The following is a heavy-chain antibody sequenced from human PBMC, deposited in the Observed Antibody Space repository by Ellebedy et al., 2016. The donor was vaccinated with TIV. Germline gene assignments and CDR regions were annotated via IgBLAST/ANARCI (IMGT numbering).Heavy chain of an antibody. CDR1: GGSISSYY. CDR3: AREGITGTTCYFDY. D-gene: IGHD1-7*01. V-gene: IGHV4-59*12. J-gene: IGHJ4*02. CDR2: IYYSGST. Sequence: MPSETLSLTCTVSGGSISSYYWSWIRQPPGKGLEWIGYIYYSGSTNYNPSLKSRVTISVDTSKNQFSLKLSSVTAADTAVYYCAREGITGTTCYFDYWGQGTLVTVSS.